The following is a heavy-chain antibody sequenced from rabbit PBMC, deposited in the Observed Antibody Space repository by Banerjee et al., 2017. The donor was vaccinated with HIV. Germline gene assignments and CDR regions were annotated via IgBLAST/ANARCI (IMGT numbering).Heavy chain of an antibody. Sequence: QEQLEESGGGLVQPGGSLKLSCKASGFDFSSYGVSWVRQAPGKGLEWIACINTSSGNTVYASWAKGRFTISKTSSTTVTLQMTSLTAADTATYFCARDSAGREDFNLWGQGTLVTVS. J-gene: IGHJ4*01. CDR1: GFDFSSYG. V-gene: IGHV1S45*01. D-gene: IGHD4-2*01. CDR2: INTSSGNT. CDR3: ARDSAGREDFNL.